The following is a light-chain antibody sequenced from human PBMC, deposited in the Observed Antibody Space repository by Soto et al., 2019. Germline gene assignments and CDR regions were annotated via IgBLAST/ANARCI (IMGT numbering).Light chain of an antibody. CDR1: QSVLYSSNNRNY. CDR2: WAS. V-gene: IGKV4-1*01. J-gene: IGKJ1*01. CDR3: HQYYSAPQGT. Sequence: DFVMTQSPDSLAVSLGERATINCKSSQSVLYSSNNRNYLAWYQLKPGQPPKLLIYWASTRESGVPDRFSGSGSGTDSTLTISSLQAEDVAVYYCHQYYSAPQGTFGQGTKVEIK.